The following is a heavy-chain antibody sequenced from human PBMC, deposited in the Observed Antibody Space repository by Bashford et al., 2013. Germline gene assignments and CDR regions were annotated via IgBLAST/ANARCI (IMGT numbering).Heavy chain of an antibody. J-gene: IGHJ6*02. D-gene: IGHD3-9*01. CDR2: IRSKTNTYAT. Sequence: WVRQMPGKGLEWVGRIRSKTNTYATAYAASVKGRFTISRDDSKNTAYLQMNSLKTXDTAVYYCTRRIVTGRLGNYFHGMDVWGPRGPRSPSP. CDR3: TRRIVTGRLGNYFHGMDV. V-gene: IGHV3-73*01.